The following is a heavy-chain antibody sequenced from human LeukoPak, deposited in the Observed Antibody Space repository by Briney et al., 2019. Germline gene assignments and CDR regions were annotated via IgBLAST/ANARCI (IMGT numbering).Heavy chain of an antibody. CDR1: GFPFSDYV. Sequence: GGSLRLSCAASGFPFSDYVMHWVRQAPSKGLEWVSVIRYDGNNKYYADSVKGRFTISRDNSKNTLYLQMNSLESEDTAVYYCARGSYDYVWGSYRYPTAYYFDYWGQGTLVTVSS. J-gene: IGHJ4*02. CDR2: IRYDGNNK. CDR3: ARGSYDYVWGSYRYPTAYYFDY. V-gene: IGHV3-30*02. D-gene: IGHD3-16*02.